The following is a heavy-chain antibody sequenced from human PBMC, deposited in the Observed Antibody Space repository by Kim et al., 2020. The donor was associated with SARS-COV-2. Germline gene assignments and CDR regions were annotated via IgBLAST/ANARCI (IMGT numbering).Heavy chain of an antibody. J-gene: IGHJ6*02. D-gene: IGHD3-3*01. V-gene: IGHV6-1*01. CDR2: TYYRSKWYN. CDR3: ARVGIHYDFWSGYSTRDYYYYGMDV. CDR1: GDSVSSNSAA. Sequence: SQTLSLTCAISGDSVSSNSAAWNWIRQSPSRGLEWLGRTYYRSKWYNDYAVSVKSRITINPDTSKNQFSLQLNSVTPEDTAVYYCARVGIHYDFWSGYSTRDYYYYGMDVWGQGTTVTVSS.